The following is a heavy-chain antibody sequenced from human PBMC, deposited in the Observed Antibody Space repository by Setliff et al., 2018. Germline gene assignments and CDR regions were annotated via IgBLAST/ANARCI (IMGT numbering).Heavy chain of an antibody. CDR2: IKQDGSNK. J-gene: IGHJ4*02. D-gene: IGHD6-6*01. CDR3: AKGKQLAPVGPFDY. Sequence: GGSLRLSCAASGFTFSFYAFTTYAMSWVRQAPGKGLEWVANIKQDGSNKYYADSVKGRFTISRDNSKNTLYLQMNSLRAEDTAVYYCAKGKQLAPVGPFDYWGQGTLVTVSS. CDR1: GFTFSFYAFTTYA. V-gene: IGHV3-7*01.